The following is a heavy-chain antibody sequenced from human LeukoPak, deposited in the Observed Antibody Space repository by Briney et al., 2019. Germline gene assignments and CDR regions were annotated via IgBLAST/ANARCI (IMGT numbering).Heavy chain of an antibody. J-gene: IGHJ5*02. CDR3: ARVHQIVTYYYDSSGYYWFDP. CDR1: GYTFTSYD. CDR2: MNPNSGNT. D-gene: IGHD3-22*01. V-gene: IGHV1-8*03. Sequence: GASVKVSCXASGYTFTSYDINWVRQATGQGLEWMGWMNPNSGNTGYAQKFQGRVTITRNTSISTAYMELSSLRSEDTAVYYCARVHQIVTYYYDSSGYYWFDPWGQGTLVTVSS.